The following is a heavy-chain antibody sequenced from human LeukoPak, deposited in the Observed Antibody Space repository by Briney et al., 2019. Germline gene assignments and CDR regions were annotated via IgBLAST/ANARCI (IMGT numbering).Heavy chain of an antibody. D-gene: IGHD2-15*01. J-gene: IGHJ6*03. CDR3: ARDRGVDYCSGGSCSHYYYMDV. V-gene: IGHV1-18*01. CDR1: GYTFLSYG. CDR2: ISTYNGKT. Sequence: ASVKVSCKASGYTFLSYGITWVRQAPGQGLEWLGWISTYNGKTKYTQKLQGRVTMTTDTSTSTAYMELRSLRSDDTAVYYCARDRGVDYCSGGSCSHYYYMDVWGKGTTVTISS.